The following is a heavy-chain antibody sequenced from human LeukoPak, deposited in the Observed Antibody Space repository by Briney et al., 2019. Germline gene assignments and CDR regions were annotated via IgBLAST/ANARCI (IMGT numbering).Heavy chain of an antibody. CDR3: ARGSHDTIRGVLDI. V-gene: IGHV4-4*02. J-gene: IGHJ3*02. D-gene: IGHD3-10*01. CDR1: GDSISSDYW. CDR2: IHYSGTT. Sequence: PSGTLSLTCAVSGDSISSDYWWSWVRQPPGKGLEYIGEIHYSGTTNYNPSLKSRVTISLDKSKNQFSLNLNSVTAADTAVFYCARGSHDTIRGVLDIWGQGTMVTVSS.